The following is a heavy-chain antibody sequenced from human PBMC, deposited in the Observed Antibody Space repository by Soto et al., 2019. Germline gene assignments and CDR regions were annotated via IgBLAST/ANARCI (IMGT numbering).Heavy chain of an antibody. CDR2: SRDKGNSYST. Sequence: EVQLVESGGNLVQPGGSLRLSCAGSGFTFSDYYIDWVRQAPGKELEWVGRSRDKGNSYSTDYGASVRGRFTVSRDGSKNSLYLQMHSLETGDTALYYCVRSLPGTNSFDYWGRGTLVTVSS. CDR1: GFTFSDYY. J-gene: IGHJ4*02. CDR3: VRSLPGTNSFDY. D-gene: IGHD1-7*01. V-gene: IGHV3-72*01.